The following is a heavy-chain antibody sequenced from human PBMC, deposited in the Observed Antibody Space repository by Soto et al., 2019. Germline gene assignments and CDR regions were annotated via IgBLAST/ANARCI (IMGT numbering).Heavy chain of an antibody. Sequence: SETLSLTCGFSGLYFSSYYLSWLRPHPGKGLEWIGEITHSGSTNYNPSLKSRVTISVDTSKNQFSLKLSSVTAADTAVYYCARLGRQQLVRRNWFDLWGQGTLVNVSS. D-gene: IGHD6-13*01. CDR1: GLYFSSYY. CDR3: ARLGRQQLVRRNWFDL. V-gene: IGHV4-34*01. J-gene: IGHJ5*02. CDR2: ITHSGST.